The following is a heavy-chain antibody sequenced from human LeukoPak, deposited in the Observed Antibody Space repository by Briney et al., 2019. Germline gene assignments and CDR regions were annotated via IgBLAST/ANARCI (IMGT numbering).Heavy chain of an antibody. CDR2: ISGSGAGT. J-gene: IGHJ4*02. V-gene: IGHV3-23*01. CDR3: AKVPNYYGSGTYSVY. CDR1: GFTFSSYA. Sequence: GGSLRLSCAASGFTFSSYAMNWVRQAPGKGLEWVSAISGSGAGTYYADSVRGRFTISRDNSKNTLYLQMNSVRVDDTAVYYCAKVPNYYGSGTYSVYWGQGTLVTVSS. D-gene: IGHD3-10*01.